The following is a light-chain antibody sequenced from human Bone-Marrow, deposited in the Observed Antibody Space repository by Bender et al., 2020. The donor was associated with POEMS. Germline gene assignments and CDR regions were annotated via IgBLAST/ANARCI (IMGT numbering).Light chain of an antibody. CDR3: CSYGGRGSPVV. CDR2: GNT. Sequence: QSVLTQPPSVSGAPGQRVTISCTGNSSNIGAAYDVNWYQQSPGTAPKLLIYGNTNRPSGVPDRFSGSKSGTSASLAITGLQGEDEADYYCCSYGGRGSPVVFGGGTKLTVL. V-gene: IGLV1-40*01. CDR1: SSNIGAAYD. J-gene: IGLJ3*02.